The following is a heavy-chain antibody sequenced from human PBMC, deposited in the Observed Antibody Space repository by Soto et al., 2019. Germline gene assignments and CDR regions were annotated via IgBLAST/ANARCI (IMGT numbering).Heavy chain of an antibody. D-gene: IGHD6-25*01. CDR1: GFIFSSNV. Sequence: GGSLRLSCAASGFIFSSNVLSWVRQAPGKGLEWVSAIGGGGSTYYAGSVKGRFTISRDNSKNTLYLQMDSLRAEDTAVYYCAKESSSGTTLEYWGQGTPVTVSS. V-gene: IGHV3-23*01. CDR2: IGGGGST. J-gene: IGHJ4*02. CDR3: AKESSSGTTLEY.